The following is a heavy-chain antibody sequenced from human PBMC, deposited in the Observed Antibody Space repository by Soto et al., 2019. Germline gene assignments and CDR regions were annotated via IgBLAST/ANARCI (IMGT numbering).Heavy chain of an antibody. CDR2: IKQDGSEK. V-gene: IGHV3-7*05. D-gene: IGHD4-17*01. Sequence: GGSLRLSCAASGFTFSSYWMSWVRQAPGKGLEWVANIKQDGSEKYYVDSVKGRFTISRDNAKNSLYLQMNSLRAEDTAVYYCARSHNYRYGDSDAFDIWGQGTMVTVSS. J-gene: IGHJ3*02. CDR3: ARSHNYRYGDSDAFDI. CDR1: GFTFSSYW.